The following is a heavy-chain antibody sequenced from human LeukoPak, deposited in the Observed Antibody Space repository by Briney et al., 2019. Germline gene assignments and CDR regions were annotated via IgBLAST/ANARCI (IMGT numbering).Heavy chain of an antibody. J-gene: IGHJ4*02. D-gene: IGHD3-10*01. Sequence: PGGSLRLSCAASGFTFSSSAMSWVRQAPGKGLEWVSSISGSGGSPYYADSVKGRFTVSRDDPHNTLYLQMNSVRAEDTAVYFCARGGVDHYGSGTYYLMYYFDHWGQGALVTVSS. CDR2: ISGSGGSP. CDR3: ARGGVDHYGSGTYYLMYYFDH. V-gene: IGHV3-23*01. CDR1: GFTFSSSA.